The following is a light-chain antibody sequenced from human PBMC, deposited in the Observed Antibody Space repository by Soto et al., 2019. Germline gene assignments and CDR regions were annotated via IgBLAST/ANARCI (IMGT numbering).Light chain of an antibody. J-gene: IGKJ1*01. V-gene: IGKV3-20*01. CDR3: QQYGSSPPT. CDR2: DAS. Sequence: EIVLTQSPATLSLSPGERATLSCRASQSVSTSLAWYQQKPGQAPRLLIYDASKRATGISARFSGSGSGTDFTLTINRLEPEDFALYYCQQYGSSPPTFGQGTKVEIK. CDR1: QSVSTS.